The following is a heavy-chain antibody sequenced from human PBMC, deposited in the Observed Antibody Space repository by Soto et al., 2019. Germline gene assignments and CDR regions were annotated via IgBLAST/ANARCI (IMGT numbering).Heavy chain of an antibody. CDR2: TIPILGIA. V-gene: IGHV1-69*08. CDR3: AREKKSLVLSPEGFDY. J-gene: IGHJ4*02. Sequence: QVQLVQSGAEVKKPGSSVKVPCKASGGTFSSYTISWVRQAPGQGLEWMGRTIPILGIANYAQKFQGRVTITADKSTSTAYMELSSLRSEDTAVYYCAREKKSLVLSPEGFDYWGQGTLVTVSS. CDR1: GGTFSSYT. D-gene: IGHD6-13*01.